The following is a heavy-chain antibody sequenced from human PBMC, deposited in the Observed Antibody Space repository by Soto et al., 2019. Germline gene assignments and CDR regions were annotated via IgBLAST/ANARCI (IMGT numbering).Heavy chain of an antibody. Sequence: QVQLVQSGAEVKKPGASVKVSCKASGYTFTSYGISWVRQAPGQGLEWMGWISAYNGNTNYAQKLQGRVTMTTDTSTSPPYRERRSLRSDDTAVYYCARVREYYDSSGYYVDYWGQGTLVTVSS. CDR3: ARVREYYDSSGYYVDY. D-gene: IGHD3-22*01. J-gene: IGHJ4*02. CDR2: ISAYNGNT. CDR1: GYTFTSYG. V-gene: IGHV1-18*01.